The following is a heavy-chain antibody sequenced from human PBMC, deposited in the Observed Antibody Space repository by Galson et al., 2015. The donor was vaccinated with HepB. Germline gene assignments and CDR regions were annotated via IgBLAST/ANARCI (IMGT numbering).Heavy chain of an antibody. Sequence: SLRLSCAASGFTFSSYSMNWVRQAPGKGLEWVSSISSSSSYIYYADSVKGRFTISRDNAKNSLYLQMNSLRAEDTAVYYCAREIEQQRGFDYWGQGTLVTVSS. CDR2: ISSSSSYI. CDR3: AREIEQQRGFDY. CDR1: GFTFSSYS. D-gene: IGHD6-13*01. V-gene: IGHV3-21*01. J-gene: IGHJ4*02.